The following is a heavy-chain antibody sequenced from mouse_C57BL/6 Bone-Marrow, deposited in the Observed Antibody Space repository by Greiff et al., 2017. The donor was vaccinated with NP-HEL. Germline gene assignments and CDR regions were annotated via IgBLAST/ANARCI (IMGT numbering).Heavy chain of an antibody. Sequence: EVQGVESGGDLVKPGGSLKLSCAASGFTFSSYGMSWVRQTPDKRLEWVATISSGGSYTYYPDSVKGRFTISRDNAKNTLYLQMSSLKSEDTAMYYCARLRVLLWSRGYFDYWGQGTTLTVSS. J-gene: IGHJ2*01. D-gene: IGHD2-1*01. V-gene: IGHV5-6*01. CDR1: GFTFSSYG. CDR3: ARLRVLLWSRGYFDY. CDR2: ISSGGSYT.